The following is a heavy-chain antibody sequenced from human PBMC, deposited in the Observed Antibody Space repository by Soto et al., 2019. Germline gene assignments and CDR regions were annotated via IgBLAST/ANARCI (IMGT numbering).Heavy chain of an antibody. CDR2: INPSGGST. D-gene: IGHD6-13*01. J-gene: IGHJ4*02. V-gene: IGHV1-46*01. Sequence: ASVKVSCKASGYTFTSYYMHCVRQAPGQGLEWMGIINPSGGSTSYAQKFQGRVTMTRDTSTSTVYMELSSLRSEDTAVYYCARDWAAAVHFDYWGQGTLVTVSS. CDR3: ARDWAAAVHFDY. CDR1: GYTFTSYY.